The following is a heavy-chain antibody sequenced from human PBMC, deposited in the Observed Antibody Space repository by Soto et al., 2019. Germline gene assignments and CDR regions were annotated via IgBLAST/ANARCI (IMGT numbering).Heavy chain of an antibody. D-gene: IGHD6-13*01. CDR2: INAGNGNT. V-gene: IGHV1-3*01. Sequence: QVQLVQSGAEVKKPGASVKVSCKASGYTFTSYAMHWVRQAPGQRLEWMGWINAGNGNTKYSQKFQGRVTITRDTSASTAYMELSSPRSEDTAVYYCARGDSSSWYSRDYWGQGTLVTVSS. J-gene: IGHJ4*02. CDR1: GYTFTSYA. CDR3: ARGDSSSWYSRDY.